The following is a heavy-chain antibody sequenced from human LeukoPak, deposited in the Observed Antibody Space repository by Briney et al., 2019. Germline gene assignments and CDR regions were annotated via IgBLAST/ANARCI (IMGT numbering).Heavy chain of an antibody. V-gene: IGHV3-48*03. D-gene: IGHD6-13*01. CDR3: ARAAGIAAAAGGGFDY. J-gene: IGHJ4*02. CDR1: GFTFSSYE. Sequence: GGSLRLSCAASGFTFSSYEMNWVRQAPGKGLEWVSYISSSGSTIYYADSVKGRFTISRDNAKNSLYLQMNSLRAEDTAVYYCARAAGIAAAAGGGFDYWGQGTLVTVSS. CDR2: ISSSGSTI.